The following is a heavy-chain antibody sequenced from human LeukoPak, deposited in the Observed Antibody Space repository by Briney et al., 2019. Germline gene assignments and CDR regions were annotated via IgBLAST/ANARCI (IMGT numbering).Heavy chain of an antibody. J-gene: IGHJ6*03. CDR1: GFTFGDYA. D-gene: IGHD2-2*01. Sequence: SGGSLRLSCTASGFTFGDYAMSWVRQAPGKGLEWVGFIRSKAYGGTTEYAASVKGRFTISRDDSKSIAYLQMNSLKTEDTAVYYCTRDFCSSTSCYCYYYYMDVWGKGTTVTVSS. CDR3: TRDFCSSTSCYCYYYYMDV. CDR2: IRSKAYGGTT. V-gene: IGHV3-49*04.